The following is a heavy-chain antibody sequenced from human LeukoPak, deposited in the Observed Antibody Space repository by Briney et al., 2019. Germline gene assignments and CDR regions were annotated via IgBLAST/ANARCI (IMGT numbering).Heavy chain of an antibody. V-gene: IGHV4-34*01. D-gene: IGHD3-3*01. J-gene: IGHJ4*02. Sequence: PSETLSLTCAVYGGSFSGYYWSWIRQPPGKGLEWIGEINHSGSTNYNPSLKSRVTISVDTSKNQFSLKLSSVTAADTAVYYCASTKGYYFDYWGQGTLVTVSS. CDR1: GGSFSGYY. CDR3: ASTKGYYFDY. CDR2: INHSGST.